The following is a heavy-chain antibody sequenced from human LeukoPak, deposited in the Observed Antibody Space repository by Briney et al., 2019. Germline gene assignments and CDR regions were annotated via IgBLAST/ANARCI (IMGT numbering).Heavy chain of an antibody. D-gene: IGHD3-3*01. J-gene: IGHJ3*02. Sequence: GASVKVSCKASGYTFTSYYMYWVRQAPGQGLEWMGIINPSGGSTSYAQKFQGRVTMTRDTSTSTVYMELSSLRSEDTAVYYCARDRFWSAPYMGSGYDAFDIWGQGTMVTVSS. V-gene: IGHV1-46*01. CDR3: ARDRFWSAPYMGSGYDAFDI. CDR1: GYTFTSYY. CDR2: INPSGGST.